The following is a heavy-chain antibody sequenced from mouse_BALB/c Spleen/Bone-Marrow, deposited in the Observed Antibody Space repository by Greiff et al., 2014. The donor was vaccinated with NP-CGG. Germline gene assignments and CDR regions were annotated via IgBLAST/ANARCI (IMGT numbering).Heavy chain of an antibody. CDR2: IWAGGST. CDR3: ARVGLRRTWSAY. CDR1: GFSLTSYG. V-gene: IGHV2-9*02. Sequence: VKLVESGPGLVAPSQSLSITCTVSGFSLTSYGIHWVRQPPGKGLEWLGVIWAGGSTNYNSALMSRLSISKDNSKSQVFLKMNSLQTDDTAMYYCARVGLRRTWSAYWGQGTLVTVSA. D-gene: IGHD2-4*01. J-gene: IGHJ3*01.